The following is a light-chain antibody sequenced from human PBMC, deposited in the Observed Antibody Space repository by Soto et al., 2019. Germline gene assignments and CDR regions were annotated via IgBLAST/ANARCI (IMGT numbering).Light chain of an antibody. CDR3: VSFTTKKSYV. J-gene: IGLJ1*01. Sequence: QSVLTQPPSVSGAPGQRVTISCTGSSSNIGAGYDVHWYQQLPGKAPKLLIYGNNNRPSGVPDRFSGSKSGTSASLAITGLRADDEADYYCVSFTTKKSYVFGTGNKVTVL. V-gene: IGLV1-40*01. CDR1: SSNIGAGYD. CDR2: GNN.